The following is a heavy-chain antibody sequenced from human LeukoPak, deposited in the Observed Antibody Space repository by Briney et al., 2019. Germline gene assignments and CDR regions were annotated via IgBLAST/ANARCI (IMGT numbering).Heavy chain of an antibody. J-gene: IGHJ4*02. CDR3: ARDRREYSSGWYFDQ. Sequence: PGGSLRLSCVVSGFSFSSYAMHWVRQAPGKGLEWVAVISHDGINKYYADSVKGRFTISRDISKNTLYVQMNSLRGEDTAVYYCARDRREYSSGWYFDQWGRGILVTVSS. V-gene: IGHV3-30*04. D-gene: IGHD6-19*01. CDR1: GFSFSSYA. CDR2: ISHDGINK.